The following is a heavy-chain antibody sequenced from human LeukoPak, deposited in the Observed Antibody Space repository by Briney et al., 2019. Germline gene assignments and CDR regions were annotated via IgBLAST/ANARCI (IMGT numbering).Heavy chain of an antibody. CDR3: AREGSSDAFDT. D-gene: IGHD2-2*01. CDR1: GGSISDTNW. CDR2: ICHSGST. J-gene: IGHJ3*02. V-gene: IGHV4-4*02. Sequence: PSGTLSLTCAVSGGSISDTNWRSWVRQPPGTGLEWSGVICHSGSTNYNPSLKSRVTISLDNSKNQLSLKVTSVTAADAAVYYCAREGSSDAFDTWGQGTMVTVSS.